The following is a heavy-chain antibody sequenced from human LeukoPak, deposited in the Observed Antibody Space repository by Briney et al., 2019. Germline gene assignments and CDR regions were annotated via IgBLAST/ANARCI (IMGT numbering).Heavy chain of an antibody. CDR1: GGSISSYY. J-gene: IGHJ4*02. CDR2: IYYSGST. CDR3: ARRSSGYVGRGLFYYFDY. Sequence: SETLSLTCTVSGGSISSYYWSWIRQPPGKGLEWIGYIYYSGSTNYNPSLKSRVTISVDTSKNQFSLKLSSVTAADTAVYYCARRSSGYVGRGLFYYFDYWGQGTLVTVSS. D-gene: IGHD3-22*01. V-gene: IGHV4-59*01.